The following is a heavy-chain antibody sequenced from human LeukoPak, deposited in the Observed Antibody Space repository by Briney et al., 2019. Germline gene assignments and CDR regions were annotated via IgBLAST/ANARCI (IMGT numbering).Heavy chain of an antibody. Sequence: GESLKISCKGSGYSFTSYWIGWVRQMPGKGLEWMGIIYPGDSDTRYSPSFQGQVTISADKSISTAYLQWSSLKASDTAMYYCARHRRYSYGSRGSRYYYYGMDVWGPGTTVTVSS. CDR1: GYSFTSYW. J-gene: IGHJ6*02. CDR2: IYPGDSDT. D-gene: IGHD5-18*01. CDR3: ARHRRYSYGSRGSRYYYYGMDV. V-gene: IGHV5-51*01.